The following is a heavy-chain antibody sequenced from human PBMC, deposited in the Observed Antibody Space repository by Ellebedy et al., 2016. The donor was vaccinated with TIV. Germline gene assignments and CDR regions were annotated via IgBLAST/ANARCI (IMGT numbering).Heavy chain of an antibody. Sequence: PGGSLRLSCAASGFTLSSYAMSWVRQAPGKGLEWVSAISGSGGSTYYAGSVKGRLTISRDNSKNTLYLQMNSLRAEDTAVYYCAKQIDCGGDCYSPGMDVWGQGTTVTVSS. CDR3: AKQIDCGGDCYSPGMDV. CDR1: GFTLSSYA. D-gene: IGHD2-21*02. J-gene: IGHJ6*02. V-gene: IGHV3-23*01. CDR2: ISGSGGST.